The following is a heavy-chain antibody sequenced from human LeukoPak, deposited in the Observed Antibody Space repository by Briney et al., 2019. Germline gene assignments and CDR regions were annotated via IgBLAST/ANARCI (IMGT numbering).Heavy chain of an antibody. CDR3: ARQPAGTAAFDI. Sequence: PSETLSLTCTVSGASIDNYYWSWIRQPPGKGLEWIGYTHNNGNSNYNPSLKSRVTISVDTSKNEVSLVLTSVTAADMALYYCARQPAGTAAFDIWAQGTMVIVSA. V-gene: IGHV4-59*08. D-gene: IGHD1-14*01. J-gene: IGHJ3*02. CDR1: GASIDNYY. CDR2: THNNGNS.